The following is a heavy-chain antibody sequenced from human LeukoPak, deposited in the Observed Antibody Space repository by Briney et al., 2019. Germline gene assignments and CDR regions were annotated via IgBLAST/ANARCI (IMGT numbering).Heavy chain of an antibody. CDR2: INPSGGST. CDR3: APMVRGVMGKS. Sequence: ASVNVSCKASGYTFTSYYMHWVRQAPGQGLEWMGIINPSGGSTSYAQKFQGRVTMTRDTSTSTVYMELSSLRSEDTAVYYCAPMVRGVMGKSWGQGTLVTVSS. J-gene: IGHJ5*02. D-gene: IGHD3-10*01. CDR1: GYTFTSYY. V-gene: IGHV1-46*01.